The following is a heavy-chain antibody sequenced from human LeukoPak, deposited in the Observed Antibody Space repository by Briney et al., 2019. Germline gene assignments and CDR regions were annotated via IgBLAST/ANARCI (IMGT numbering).Heavy chain of an antibody. D-gene: IGHD2/OR15-2a*01. Sequence: PSETLSLTCTVSGGSISSYYWSWIRQPPGKGLEWIGYICYSGSTNYNPSLKSRVTISVDTSKNQFSLKLSSVTAADTAVYYCARGVKYPRVDYWGQGTLVTVSS. CDR1: GGSISSYY. CDR3: ARGVKYPRVDY. CDR2: ICYSGST. J-gene: IGHJ4*02. V-gene: IGHV4-59*01.